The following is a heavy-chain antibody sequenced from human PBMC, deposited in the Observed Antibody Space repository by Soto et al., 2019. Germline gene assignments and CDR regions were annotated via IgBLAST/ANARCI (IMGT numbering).Heavy chain of an antibody. J-gene: IGHJ4*02. V-gene: IGHV3-30*18. Sequence: HPGGSLRLSCAASGFTFSSYGMHWVRQAPGKGLEWVAVISYDGSNKYYADSVKGRFTISRDNSKNTLYLQMNSLRAEDTAVYYCAKDSINYYDSSGYYGLDYWGQGTQVTVSS. D-gene: IGHD3-22*01. CDR3: AKDSINYYDSSGYYGLDY. CDR1: GFTFSSYG. CDR2: ISYDGSNK.